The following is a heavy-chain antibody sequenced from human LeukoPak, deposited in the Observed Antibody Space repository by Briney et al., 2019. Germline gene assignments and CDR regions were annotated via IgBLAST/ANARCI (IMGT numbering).Heavy chain of an antibody. D-gene: IGHD5-24*01. Sequence: PGGSLRLSCAASGFTFSTYWMTWLRQAPGKGLEWVANIEKDGSVRNYADSVRGQFTISRDNAKNSLSLQLNSLRAEDTAVYYCARDRGWLQFDYWGQGNLVTVSS. V-gene: IGHV3-7*01. CDR2: IEKDGSVR. J-gene: IGHJ4*02. CDR1: GFTFSTYW. CDR3: ARDRGWLQFDY.